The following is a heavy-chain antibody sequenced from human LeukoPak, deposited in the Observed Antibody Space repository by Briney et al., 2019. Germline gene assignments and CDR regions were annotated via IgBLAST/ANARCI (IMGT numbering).Heavy chain of an antibody. CDR3: AKGGGATHHFDY. J-gene: IGHJ4*02. CDR1: GFTFSSYG. CDR2: ISYDGSNK. V-gene: IGHV3-30*18. D-gene: IGHD1-26*01. Sequence: GGSLRLSCAASGFTFSSYGMHWVRQAPGKGLEWVAVISYDGSNKYYEDSVKGRFTISRDNSKNTLYLQMNSLGAEDTAVYYCAKGGGATHHFDYWGQGTLVTVSS.